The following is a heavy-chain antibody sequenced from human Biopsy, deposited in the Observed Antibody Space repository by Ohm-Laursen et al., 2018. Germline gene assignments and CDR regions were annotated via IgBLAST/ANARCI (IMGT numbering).Heavy chain of an antibody. J-gene: IGHJ4*02. CDR2: IYYSGST. Sequence: TLSLTCTVSGGSTSSYYWSWIRQPPGKGLEWIGNIYYSGSTNYNSSLKSRVTISVDTSKNQFSLKVISVTAADTAVYYCARLTGDPSYWGQGILVTVSS. CDR3: ARLTGDPSY. CDR1: GGSTSSYY. V-gene: IGHV4-59*01. D-gene: IGHD7-27*01.